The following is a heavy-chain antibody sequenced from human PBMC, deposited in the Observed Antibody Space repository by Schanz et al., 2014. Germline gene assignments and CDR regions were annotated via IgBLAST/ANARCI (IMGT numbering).Heavy chain of an antibody. D-gene: IGHD1-1*01. CDR2: ISASGDST. V-gene: IGHV3-23*04. CDR3: ARRVPYSFGLDV. CDR1: GFTFSSYV. J-gene: IGHJ6*02. Sequence: EVQVVESGGGFVQPGGSLRLSCAASGFTFSSYVMNWVRQAPGRGLEWVSFISASGDSTSYADSVKGRFTISRDNSKNTLYLQMNSLRDEDTAMYYCARRVPYSFGLDVWGQGATVTV.